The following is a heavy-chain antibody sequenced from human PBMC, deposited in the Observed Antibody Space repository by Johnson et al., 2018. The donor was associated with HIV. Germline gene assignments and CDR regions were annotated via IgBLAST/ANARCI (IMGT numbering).Heavy chain of an antibody. CDR1: GLTFSSYA. Sequence: QVQLVESGGGVVQPGRSLRLSCAASGLTFSSYAMHWVRQAPGKGLEWVAVISYDGSNKYYADSVKGRFTISRDNSKNTLYLQMNSLRAEDTAVYYCARLITMIVVAKDAFDIWGQGTMVTVSS. CDR2: ISYDGSNK. V-gene: IGHV3-30-3*01. J-gene: IGHJ3*02. D-gene: IGHD3-22*01. CDR3: ARLITMIVVAKDAFDI.